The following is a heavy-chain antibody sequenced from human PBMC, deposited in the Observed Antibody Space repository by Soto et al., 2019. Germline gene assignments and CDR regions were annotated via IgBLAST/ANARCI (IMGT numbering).Heavy chain of an antibody. CDR3: AKDWSGGASDV. CDR2: IGGSGGST. Sequence: EVDLLESGGGLAQPGGSRRLSCAASGFSFSVFAMTWVRQAPGKGLEWVSRIGGSGGSTYYADSVKGRFTISRDNSKNMLYPQMNSLRGEDTAVYYCAKDWSGGASDVWGQGTMVIVSS. D-gene: IGHD3-16*01. V-gene: IGHV3-23*01. J-gene: IGHJ3*01. CDR1: GFSFSVFA.